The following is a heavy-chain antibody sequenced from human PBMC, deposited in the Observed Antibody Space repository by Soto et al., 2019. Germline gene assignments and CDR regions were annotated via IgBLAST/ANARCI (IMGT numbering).Heavy chain of an antibody. CDR2: ISYDESKK. CDR3: GMPSYIGAWQLTETPFDY. D-gene: IGHD2-2*02. CDR1: GFISSSYG. Sequence: HPGGSLRLSCAPSGFISSSYGRHSGRQAPGKGLECGAFISYDESKKDYSDSVKGRFTISRDISKNTLYLQINSQIAEDTAVYYCGMPSYIGAWQLTETPFDYWGQGTLVTVSS. J-gene: IGHJ4*02. V-gene: IGHV3-30*03.